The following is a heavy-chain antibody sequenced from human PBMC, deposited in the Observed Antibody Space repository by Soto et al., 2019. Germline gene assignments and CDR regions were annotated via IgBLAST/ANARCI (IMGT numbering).Heavy chain of an antibody. V-gene: IGHV4-31*03. CDR3: ARIEMASIK. CDR1: GASIRSGGYY. CDR2: IYYTGST. J-gene: IGHJ4*02. Sequence: PAETLSLTCSVSGASIRSGGYYFIWLRQSPGKGLEWIGHIYYTGSTFYSPSLKSRLTISLDTSKNQFSLDLRSVTAADTAMYYCARIEMASIKWGRGTLVTVSS.